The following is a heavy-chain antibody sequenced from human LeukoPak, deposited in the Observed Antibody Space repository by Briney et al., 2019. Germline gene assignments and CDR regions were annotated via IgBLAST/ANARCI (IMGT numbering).Heavy chain of an antibody. CDR3: AREFIVVVPAAPDAFDI. J-gene: IGHJ3*02. CDR1: GYTFTSYG. V-gene: IGHV1-2*02. D-gene: IGHD2-2*01. Sequence: ASVKVSCKASGYTFTSYGISWVRQAPGQGLEWMGWINPNSGGTNYAQKFQGRVTMTRDTSISTAYMELSRLRSDDTAVYYCAREFIVVVPAAPDAFDIWGQGTMVTVSS. CDR2: INPNSGGT.